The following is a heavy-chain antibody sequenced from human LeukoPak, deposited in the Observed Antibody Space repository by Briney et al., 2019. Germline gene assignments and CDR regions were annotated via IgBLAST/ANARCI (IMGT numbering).Heavy chain of an antibody. CDR1: GFTFSSYG. J-gene: IGHJ4*02. CDR3: AKGGAVAGPLIDFDY. Sequence: PGGPLRLSCAASGFTFSSYGRHWVRQAPGKGLEWVAFIRYDGSNKYYADSVKGRFTISRDNSKNTLYLQMNSLRAEDTAVYYCAKGGAVAGPLIDFDYWGQGTLVTVSS. CDR2: IRYDGSNK. V-gene: IGHV3-30*02. D-gene: IGHD6-19*01.